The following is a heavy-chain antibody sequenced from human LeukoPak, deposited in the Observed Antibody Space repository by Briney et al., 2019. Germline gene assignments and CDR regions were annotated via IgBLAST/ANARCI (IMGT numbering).Heavy chain of an antibody. CDR3: ARDDYGGTDY. J-gene: IGHJ4*02. V-gene: IGHV3-21*01. CDR2: ISSSSSYI. Sequence: PGGSLRLSCAASGFTFSSYSMNWVRQASGKGLEWGSSISSSSSYIYYADSVKGRFTISRDNAKNSLYLQMNSLRAEDTAMYYCARDDYGGTDYWGQGTMVTVSS. CDR1: GFTFSSYS. D-gene: IGHD4-23*01.